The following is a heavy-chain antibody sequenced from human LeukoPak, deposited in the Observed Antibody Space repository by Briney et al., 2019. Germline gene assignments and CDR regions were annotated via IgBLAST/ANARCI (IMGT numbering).Heavy chain of an antibody. V-gene: IGHV1-18*01. CDR1: GYTFTSYG. J-gene: IGHJ5*02. D-gene: IGHD2-2*01. CDR2: ISAYNGNT. Sequence: ASVKVSCKASGYTFTSYGISWVRQAPGQGLEWMGWISAYNGNTNYAQKLQGRVTMTTDTSTSTAYMELRSLRSDDTAVYYCARDGEYCSSTSCYYPNWFDPWGQGTLVTVSS. CDR3: ARDGEYCSSTSCYYPNWFDP.